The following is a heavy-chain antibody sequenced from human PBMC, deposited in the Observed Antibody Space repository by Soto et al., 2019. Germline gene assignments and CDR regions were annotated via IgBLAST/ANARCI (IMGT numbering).Heavy chain of an antibody. J-gene: IGHJ4*02. CDR3: ARNRADYYDSSGYSYFDY. CDR2: ISYDGSNK. Sequence: GGSLRLSCAASGFTFSSYGMHWVRQAPGKGLEWVAVISYDGSNKYYADSVKGRFTISRDNSKNTLYLQMNSLRAEDTAVYYCARNRADYYDSSGYSYFDYWGQGTLVTVSS. V-gene: IGHV3-30*03. CDR1: GFTFSSYG. D-gene: IGHD3-22*01.